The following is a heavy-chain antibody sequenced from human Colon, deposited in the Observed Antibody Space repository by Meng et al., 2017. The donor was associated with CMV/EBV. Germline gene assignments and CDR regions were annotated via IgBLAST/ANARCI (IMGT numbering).Heavy chain of an antibody. V-gene: IGHV3-48*03. CDR1: GFSFSSYE. CDR2: INARGSTI. J-gene: IGHJ4*02. Sequence: GGSLRLSCAASGFSFSSYEMNWVRQAPGKGLEWVSYINARGSTIYYADSVKGRFTISRDNARDSLYLQMSSLRAEDTALYYCVRDGGYYETSGYPVGLDYWGQGTLVTVSS. CDR3: VRDGGYYETSGYPVGLDY. D-gene: IGHD3-22*01.